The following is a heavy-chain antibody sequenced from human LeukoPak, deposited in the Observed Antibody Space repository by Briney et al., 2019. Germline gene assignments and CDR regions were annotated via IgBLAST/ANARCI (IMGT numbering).Heavy chain of an antibody. CDR2: INAGNGNT. D-gene: IGHD3-16*01. V-gene: IGHV1-3*01. Sequence: GASVKVSCKASGYTFTSYAMHWVRQAPGQRLEWMGWINAGNGNTKYSQKFQGRVTITRDTSASTAYMELSSLRSEDTAVYYCVRLGETDASDIWGQGTMVTVSS. J-gene: IGHJ3*02. CDR3: VRLGETDASDI. CDR1: GYTFTSYA.